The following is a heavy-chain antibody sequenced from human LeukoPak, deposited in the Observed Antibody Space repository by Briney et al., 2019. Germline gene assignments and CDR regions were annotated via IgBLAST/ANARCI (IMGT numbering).Heavy chain of an antibody. J-gene: IGHJ4*02. V-gene: IGHV4-59*01. CDR1: GRSISSYY. D-gene: IGHD2-15*01. Sequence: SETLSLTCTVCGRSISSYYWSWLRQPPGKGLEWIGYIYYSGSTNYNPSLKSRVTISVDTSKNQFSLKLSSVTAADTAVYYCARYSSGFSFGYWGQGTLVTVS. CDR2: IYYSGST. CDR3: ARYSSGFSFGY.